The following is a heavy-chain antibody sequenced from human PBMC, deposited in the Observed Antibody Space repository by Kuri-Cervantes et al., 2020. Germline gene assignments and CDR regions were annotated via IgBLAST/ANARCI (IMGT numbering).Heavy chain of an antibody. J-gene: IGHJ6*02. CDR2: ISYDGSNK. V-gene: IGHV3-30*03. D-gene: IGHD4-17*01. Sequence: GSSLKISCAASGFTFSSYGMHWVRQAPGKGLEWVAVISYDGSNKYYADSVKGRFTISRDNSKNTLYLQMNSLRAEDTAVYYCAREGDCGDYVYYYGMDAWGQGTTVTVSS. CDR1: GFTFSSYG. CDR3: AREGDCGDYVYYYGMDA.